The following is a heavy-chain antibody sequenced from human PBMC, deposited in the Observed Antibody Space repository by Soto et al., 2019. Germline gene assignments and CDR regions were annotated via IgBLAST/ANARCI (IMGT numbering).Heavy chain of an antibody. CDR3: ARKTDSGGNGGF. Sequence: GGDLLQPGGSLRLSCAVSGFTVSNNYMYWVRQPPGKGLEWVSLIYSHGDTRYADSVRGRFTVSRDNSKNTLYLQMNSLRSEDTAVYYCARKTDSGGNGGFWGQGTLVTVSS. D-gene: IGHD2-15*01. J-gene: IGHJ4*02. V-gene: IGHV3-53*05. CDR1: GFTVSNNY. CDR2: IYSHGDT.